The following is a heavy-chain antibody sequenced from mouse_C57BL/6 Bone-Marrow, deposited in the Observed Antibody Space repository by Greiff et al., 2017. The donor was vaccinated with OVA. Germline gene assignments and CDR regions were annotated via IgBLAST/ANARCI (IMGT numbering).Heavy chain of an antibody. D-gene: IGHD1-1*01. CDR3: ARDDGSSWFAY. Sequence: EVKLMESEGGLVQPGSSMKLSCTASGFTFSDYYMAWVRQVPEKGLEWVANINHDGSSTYYLDSLKSRFIISRDNATNILYLQMSSLKSEDTATYYCARDDGSSWFAYWGQGTLVTVSA. V-gene: IGHV5-16*01. CDR2: INHDGSST. J-gene: IGHJ3*01. CDR1: GFTFSDYY.